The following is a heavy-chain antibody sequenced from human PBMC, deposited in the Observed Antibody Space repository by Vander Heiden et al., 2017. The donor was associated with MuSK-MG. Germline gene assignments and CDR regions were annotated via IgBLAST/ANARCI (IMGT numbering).Heavy chain of an antibody. V-gene: IGHV4-39*02. CDR1: GGSISSSSYY. Sequence: QLQLQESGPGLVKPSETLSLTCTVSGGSISSSSYYWGWIRQPPGKGLEWIGSIYYRGSTYYNPSLKSRVTISVDTSKNQFSLKLSSVTAADTAVYYCAREQTAPPPTDWGQGTLVTVSS. J-gene: IGHJ4*02. CDR2: IYYRGST. CDR3: AREQTAPPPTD.